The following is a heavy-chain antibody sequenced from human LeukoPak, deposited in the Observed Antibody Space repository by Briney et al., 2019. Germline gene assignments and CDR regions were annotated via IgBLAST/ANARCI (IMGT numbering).Heavy chain of an antibody. Sequence: GGSLRLSCAASGFTFSSNYMSWVRQAPGKGLEWVSVIYSGGSTYYADSVKGRFTISRDNSKNTLYLQMNSLRAEDTAVYYCARDRSSGSYFDAFDIWGQGTMVTVSS. CDR3: ARDRSSGSYFDAFDI. CDR1: GFTFSSNY. V-gene: IGHV3-66*02. D-gene: IGHD1-26*01. CDR2: IYSGGST. J-gene: IGHJ3*02.